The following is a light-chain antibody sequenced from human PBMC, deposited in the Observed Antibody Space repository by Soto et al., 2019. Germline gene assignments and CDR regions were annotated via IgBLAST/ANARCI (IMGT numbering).Light chain of an antibody. J-gene: IGKJ4*01. CDR3: QQRSSWPLS. Sequence: EIVLTQSPVSLSSSPGERVTLSCRASQSVNIYLTWHQQKPGQAPRLLIYDTSNRATGIPPRFNGSGSERDFTLTINSLEPEDSALYYCQQRSSWPLSFGGGTKVEI. CDR1: QSVNIY. V-gene: IGKV3-11*02. CDR2: DTS.